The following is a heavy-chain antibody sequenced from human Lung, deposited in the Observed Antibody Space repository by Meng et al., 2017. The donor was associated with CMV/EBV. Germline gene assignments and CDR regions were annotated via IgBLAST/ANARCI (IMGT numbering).Heavy chain of an antibody. CDR1: STFTNYD. Sequence: STFTNYDINWVRQAPGQGLEWMGWMNPNSGNTGSAQKLQGRVTITRDTSIGTAYMELSSLRSEDTAVYYCARMSYDWDDQESNWFDPWGQGTLVTVSS. D-gene: IGHD1-20*01. CDR2: MNPNSGNT. J-gene: IGHJ5*02. CDR3: ARMSYDWDDQESNWFDP. V-gene: IGHV1-8*03.